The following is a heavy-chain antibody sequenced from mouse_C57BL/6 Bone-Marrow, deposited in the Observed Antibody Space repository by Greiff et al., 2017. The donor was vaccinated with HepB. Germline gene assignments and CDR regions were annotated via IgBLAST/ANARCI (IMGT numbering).Heavy chain of an antibody. D-gene: IGHD1-1*01. CDR2: IDPENGDT. Sequence: VQLQESGAELVRPGASVKLSCTASGFNIKDYYMHWVKQRPEQGLEWIGWIDPENGDTEYASKFQGKATITADTSSNTAYLQLSSLTSEDTAVYYCTTTTVVGSAMDYWGQGTSVTVSS. CDR1: GFNIKDYY. J-gene: IGHJ4*01. CDR3: TTTTVVGSAMDY. V-gene: IGHV14-4*01.